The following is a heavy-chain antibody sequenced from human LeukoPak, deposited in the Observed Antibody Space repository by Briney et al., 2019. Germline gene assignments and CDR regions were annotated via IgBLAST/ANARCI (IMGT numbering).Heavy chain of an antibody. CDR1: GFTFSSYW. Sequence: TGGSLRLSCAASGFTFSSYWMHWVRQAPGKGLVWVSRINSDGRSTSYADSVKGRFTISRDNAKNTLYLQMNSLRAEDTAVYYCARTGWFGENDYWGQGTLVTVSS. J-gene: IGHJ4*02. V-gene: IGHV3-74*01. CDR2: INSDGRST. CDR3: ARTGWFGENDY. D-gene: IGHD3-10*01.